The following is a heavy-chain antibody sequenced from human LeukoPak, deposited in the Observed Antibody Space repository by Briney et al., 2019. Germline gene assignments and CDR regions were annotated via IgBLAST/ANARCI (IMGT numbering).Heavy chain of an antibody. V-gene: IGHV3-64D*09. CDR1: GFTFSSFA. CDR2: ISNDGGRT. CDR3: VKDPSGNYFYFDY. D-gene: IGHD1-26*01. J-gene: IGHJ4*02. Sequence: GGSLRLSCSASGFTFSSFAMFWVRQAPGKGLEYVSGISNDGGRTNYADSVKARFTISRDNSKVTLYLQMTSLRPEDTAIYYCVKDPSGNYFYFDYWGQGTLVTVSS.